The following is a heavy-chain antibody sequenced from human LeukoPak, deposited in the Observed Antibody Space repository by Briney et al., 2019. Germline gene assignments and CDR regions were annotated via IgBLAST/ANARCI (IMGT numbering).Heavy chain of an antibody. Sequence: GASVKVSCKASGYTFTAYGFSWVRQAPGQELEWMVWISGYNGDTNYAQRLQGRVTLTTDTSTSTGYMELRSLRSDDTAVYYCARLGSPFDIVPNTMDVWGQGTTVTVSS. J-gene: IGHJ6*02. CDR3: ARLGSPFDIVPNTMDV. CDR1: GYTFTAYG. CDR2: ISGYNGDT. D-gene: IGHD2-15*01. V-gene: IGHV1-18*01.